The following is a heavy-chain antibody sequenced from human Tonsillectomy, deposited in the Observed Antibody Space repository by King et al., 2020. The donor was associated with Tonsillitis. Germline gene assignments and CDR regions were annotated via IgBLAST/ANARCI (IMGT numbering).Heavy chain of an antibody. CDR1: AFTFSTYW. Sequence: VQLVESGGGLVQPGGSLRLSCAASAFTFSTYWMHWVRQAPGKGLVWVSRINNDGSSTIYADSVKGRFTISRDNAKNTLYLQINSLRAEDTAVYYCARGYYDSSGYVWGGSEYYYGLDVWGQGTTVTVSS. D-gene: IGHD3-22*01. J-gene: IGHJ6*02. CDR3: ARGYYDSSGYVWGGSEYYYGLDV. V-gene: IGHV3-74*01. CDR2: INNDGSST.